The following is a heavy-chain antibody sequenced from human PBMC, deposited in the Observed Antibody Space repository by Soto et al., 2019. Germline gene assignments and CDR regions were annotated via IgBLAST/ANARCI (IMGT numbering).Heavy chain of an antibody. CDR2: VYSGGAT. Sequence: EVRLVESGGGLVQPGGSLRLSCAAFGFTVSSNYMTWVRLAPGKGLEWVSLVYSGGATHYAASVKGRFTNSTHSSQNTLFLQMNSLRTEDTATYYFVRGRYGSEIHWGQGTKVTVSS. J-gene: IGHJ4*02. D-gene: IGHD3-10*01. V-gene: IGHV3-53*04. CDR3: VRGRYGSEIH. CDR1: GFTVSSNY.